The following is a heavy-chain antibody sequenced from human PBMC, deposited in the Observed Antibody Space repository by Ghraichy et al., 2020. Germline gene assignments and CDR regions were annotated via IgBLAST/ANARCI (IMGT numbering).Heavy chain of an antibody. CDR1: GGSISSYY. D-gene: IGHD5-18*01. Sequence: SETLSLTCTVSGGSISSYYWSWIRQPPGKGLEWIGYIYYSGSTNYNPSLKSRVTISVDTSKNQFSLKLSSVTAADTAVYYCAREGPRVDTAMVTLGAFDIWGQGTMVTVSS. J-gene: IGHJ3*02. CDR3: AREGPRVDTAMVTLGAFDI. V-gene: IGHV4-59*01. CDR2: IYYSGST.